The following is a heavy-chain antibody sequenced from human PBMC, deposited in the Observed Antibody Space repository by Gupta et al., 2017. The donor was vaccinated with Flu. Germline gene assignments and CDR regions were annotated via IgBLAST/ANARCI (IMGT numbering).Heavy chain of an antibody. CDR3: ARDGGGDYCTAGRCFNFDF. Sequence: QVQLVESGGGVVQPGRSLRLSCEASGFTFSTYGMHWVRQAPGKGLEWVAILWYDGTNEYYGNSVEGRFTISRDNSKNTVYLQMNSLRVEDTAVYYCARDGGGDYCTAGRCFNFDFWGQGTLVTVSS. J-gene: IGHJ4*02. CDR2: LWYDGTNE. V-gene: IGHV3-33*01. D-gene: IGHD2-15*01. CDR1: GFTFSTYG.